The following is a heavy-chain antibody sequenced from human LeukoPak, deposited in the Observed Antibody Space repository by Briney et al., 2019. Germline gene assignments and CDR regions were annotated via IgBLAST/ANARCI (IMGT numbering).Heavy chain of an antibody. CDR1: GFTFSSYA. Sequence: GGSLRLSCAASGFTFSSYAMHWVRQAPGKGLEWVAVISYDGSNKYYADSVKGRFTISRDNSKNTLYLQMNSLRAEDTAVYYCARDRQYYYGSGPLDYWGQGTLVTVSS. CDR2: ISYDGSNK. D-gene: IGHD3-10*01. CDR3: ARDRQYYYGSGPLDY. J-gene: IGHJ4*02. V-gene: IGHV3-30-3*01.